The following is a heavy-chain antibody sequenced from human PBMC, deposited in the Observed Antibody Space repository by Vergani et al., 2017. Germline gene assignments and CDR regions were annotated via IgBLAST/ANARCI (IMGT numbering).Heavy chain of an antibody. V-gene: IGHV3-53*01. CDR3: ARARFQEARYYFYGMDV. CDR2: LYSGGST. D-gene: IGHD3-10*01. Sequence: EVQVVESGGGLIQPGGSLRLSCAASGFTVSNNYMTWVRQAPGKGLEWVSVLYSGGSTYYADSVKGRFSTSRDNSKNTLYLQMNSLRADDTAVYYCARARFQEARYYFYGMDVWGQGTTVTVSS. J-gene: IGHJ6*02. CDR1: GFTVSNNY.